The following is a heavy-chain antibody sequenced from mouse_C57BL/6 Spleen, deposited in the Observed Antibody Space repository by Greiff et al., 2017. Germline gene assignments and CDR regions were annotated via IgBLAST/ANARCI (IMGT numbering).Heavy chain of an antibody. CDR3: VRDSDYGKKGGYAMDY. CDR1: GFSFNTYA. V-gene: IGHV10-1*01. CDR2: IRSKSNNYAT. D-gene: IGHD2-1*01. J-gene: IGHJ4*01. Sequence: EVKLMESGGGLVQPKGSLKLSCAASGFSFNTYAMNWVRQAPGKGLEWVARIRSKSNNYATYYADSVKDRFTISRDDSESMLYLQMNNLKTEDTAVYYCVRDSDYGKKGGYAMDYWGQGTSVTVSS.